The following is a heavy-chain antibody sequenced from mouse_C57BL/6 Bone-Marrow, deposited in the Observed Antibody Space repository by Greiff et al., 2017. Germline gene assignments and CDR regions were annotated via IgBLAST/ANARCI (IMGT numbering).Heavy chain of an antibody. J-gene: IGHJ1*03. D-gene: IGHD1-1*01. CDR2: IYPRDGST. Sequence: VQLQQSGPELVKPGASVKLSCKASGYTFTSYDINWVKQRPGQGLEWIGWIYPRDGSTKYNEKFKGKATLTVETSSSTAYMVRHSLTSADSAVYFCARDYGRSYGYVDFWGTGTTVTVSS. V-gene: IGHV1-85*01. CDR3: ARDYGRSYGYVDF. CDR1: GYTFTSYD.